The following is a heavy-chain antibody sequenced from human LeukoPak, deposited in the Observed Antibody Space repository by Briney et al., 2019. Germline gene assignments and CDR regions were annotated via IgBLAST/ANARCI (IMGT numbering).Heavy chain of an antibody. CDR2: VTHDGRIT. V-gene: IGHV3-64*02. CDR3: ARENHGGSDY. CDR1: GFTLGGYV. Sequence: GRSLRLSCAASGFTLGGYVMHWVRQAPRKGPESVSAVTHDGRITYYADSVKGRFTISRDNSKNMLYLQMGSLRPEDTAVYYCARENHGGSDYWGQGILVTVSS. D-gene: IGHD1-14*01. J-gene: IGHJ4*02.